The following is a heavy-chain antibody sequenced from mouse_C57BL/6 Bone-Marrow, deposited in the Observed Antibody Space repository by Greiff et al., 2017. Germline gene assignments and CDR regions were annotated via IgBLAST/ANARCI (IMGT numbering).Heavy chain of an antibody. V-gene: IGHV1-26*01. D-gene: IGHD1-1*01. CDR1: GYTFTDYY. Sequence: VQLQQSGPELVKPGASVKISCKASGYTFTDYYMNWVKQSHGKSLEWIGDINPNNGGTSSNQTFTGKATLTVDNASSTAYMELRSLTSEDAAVYYCARGGYGSWYFDVWGTGTTVTVSS. CDR2: INPNNGGT. J-gene: IGHJ1*03. CDR3: ARGGYGSWYFDV.